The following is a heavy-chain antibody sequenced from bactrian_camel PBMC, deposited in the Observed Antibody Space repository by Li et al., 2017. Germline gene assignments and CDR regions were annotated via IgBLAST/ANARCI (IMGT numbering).Heavy chain of an antibody. V-gene: IGHV3S1*01. CDR3: TRETQWVGYHEFAEY. D-gene: IGHD5*01. Sequence: HVQLVESGGGSVQAGGSLRLSCAASGYTYNRNCMAWFRQAPGKEREGVARIATGSGNTYYADSVKGRSTISKDDAKNTLYLQLSSLRTDDTAMYYCTRETQWVGYHEFAEYWGQGTQVTVS. CDR1: GYTYNRNC. J-gene: IGHJ4*01. CDR2: IATGSGNT.